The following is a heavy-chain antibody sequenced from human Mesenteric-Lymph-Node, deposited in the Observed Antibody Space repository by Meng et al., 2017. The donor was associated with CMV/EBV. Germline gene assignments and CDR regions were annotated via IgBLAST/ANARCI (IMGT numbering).Heavy chain of an antibody. Sequence: ASVKVSCKASGYTFAAYYMHWVRQAPGQGLEWMGWINPNSAGTNYGQKFQGRVTMTRDTSISTAYMELSGLRFDDTAVYYCARERGYCTKNKCTYVYGMYVWGQGTTVTVSS. CDR2: INPNSAGT. V-gene: IGHV1-2*02. CDR1: GYTFAAYY. CDR3: ARERGYCTKNKCTYVYGMYV. D-gene: IGHD2-8*01. J-gene: IGHJ6*02.